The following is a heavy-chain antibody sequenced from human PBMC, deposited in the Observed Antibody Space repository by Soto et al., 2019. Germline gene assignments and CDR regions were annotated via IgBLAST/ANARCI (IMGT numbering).Heavy chain of an antibody. CDR2: IYYSGST. CDR3: ARHPFLNYDYIWGNTAFYI. V-gene: IGHV4-59*08. CDR1: GGSISSYY. J-gene: IGHJ3*02. Sequence: SETLSLTCTVSGGSISSYYWSWIRQPPGKGLEWIGYIYYSGSTNYNPSLKSRVTISVDTSKNQFSLKLSSVTAADTAVYYCARHPFLNYDYIWGNTAFYIWGQGTMVTVSS. D-gene: IGHD3-16*01.